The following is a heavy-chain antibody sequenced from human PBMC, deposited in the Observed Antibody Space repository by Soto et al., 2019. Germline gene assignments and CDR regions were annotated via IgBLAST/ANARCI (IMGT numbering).Heavy chain of an antibody. J-gene: IGHJ6*03. V-gene: IGHV3-74*03. CDR2: ISADGSTT. D-gene: IGHD2-2*01. CDR3: ARGVATPMPFYFYYMDV. Sequence: GGSLRLSCVASGVTFSSYWLHWVRQVPGEGPVWVSRISADGSTTTYADSVKGRFTISRDNAKNTLDLQMNSLRVEDTAVYYCARGVATPMPFYFYYMDVWGKGTTVTVSS. CDR1: GVTFSSYW.